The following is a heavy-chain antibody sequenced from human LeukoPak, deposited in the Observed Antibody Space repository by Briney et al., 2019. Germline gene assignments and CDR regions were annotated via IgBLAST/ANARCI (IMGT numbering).Heavy chain of an antibody. J-gene: IGHJ4*02. V-gene: IGHV3-23*01. CDR2: ISGSGGST. CDR1: GFTFSSYA. CDR3: AKAMTTVTSLFDY. Sequence: GGSLRLSCAAPGFTFSSYAMSWVRQAPGKGLEWVSGISGSGGSTYYADSVKGRFTISRDNSKNTLYLQMNSLRAEDTAVYYCAKAMTTVTSLFDYWGQGTLVTVSS. D-gene: IGHD4-17*01.